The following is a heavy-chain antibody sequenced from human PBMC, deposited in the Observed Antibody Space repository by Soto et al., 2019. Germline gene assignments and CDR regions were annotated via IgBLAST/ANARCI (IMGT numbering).Heavy chain of an antibody. Sequence: SVKVSCKASGGTFSSYAISWVLQSALRGLDWMGGIIPIFGTANYAQKFQGRVTITADESTSTAYMELSSLRSEDTAVYYCARGNDFWSGRYRAFDIWGQGTMVTVSS. CDR3: ARGNDFWSGRYRAFDI. CDR2: IIPIFGTA. V-gene: IGHV1-69*13. D-gene: IGHD3-3*01. J-gene: IGHJ3*02. CDR1: GGTFSSYA.